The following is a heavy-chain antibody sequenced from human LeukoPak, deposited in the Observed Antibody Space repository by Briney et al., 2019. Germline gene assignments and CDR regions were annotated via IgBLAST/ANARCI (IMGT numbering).Heavy chain of an antibody. V-gene: IGHV3-72*01. D-gene: IGHD2-21*02. CDR2: SRNKANNYTT. J-gene: IGHJ3*02. Sequence: GGSLRLSCAASGFTFSDHYMDWVRQAPGKGLEWVGRSRNKANNYTTEYAASVKGRFTISRDDSKNSLYLQMNSLKTEDTAVYYCARLTSYAFDIWGQGTMVTVSS. CDR1: GFTFSDHY. CDR3: ARLTSYAFDI.